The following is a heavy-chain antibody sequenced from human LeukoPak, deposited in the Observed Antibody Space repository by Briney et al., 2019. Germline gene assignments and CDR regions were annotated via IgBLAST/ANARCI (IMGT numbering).Heavy chain of an antibody. Sequence: PGGSLRLSCAASGFTFSSYSMNWVRQAPGKGLEGVSSISSSSSYKYYADSVKGRFTISRDNAKNSLYLQMNSLRAEDTAVYYCARGYYDFWSGYYYYMDVWGKGTTVTVSS. V-gene: IGHV3-21*01. J-gene: IGHJ6*03. CDR3: ARGYYDFWSGYYYYMDV. CDR2: ISSSSSYK. CDR1: GFTFSSYS. D-gene: IGHD3-3*01.